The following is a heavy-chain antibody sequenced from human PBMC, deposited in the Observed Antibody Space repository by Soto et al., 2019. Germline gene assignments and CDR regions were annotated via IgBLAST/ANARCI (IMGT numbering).Heavy chain of an antibody. CDR3: ARYYYDSSWYYPL. D-gene: IGHD3-22*01. CDR2: IWSDGSNK. CDR1: GFTFSSYG. Sequence: QVQLVESGGGVVQPGRSLRLSCAASGFTFSSYGMHWVRQAPGKGLEWVAVIWSDGSNKYYADSVKGRFTISRDNSKTTLYLQMNSLRAADTAVSYCARYYYDSSWYYPLWGHGTLVTVSS. V-gene: IGHV3-33*01. J-gene: IGHJ4*01.